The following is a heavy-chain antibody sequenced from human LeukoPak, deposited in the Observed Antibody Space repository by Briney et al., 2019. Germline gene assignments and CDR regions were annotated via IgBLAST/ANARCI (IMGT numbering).Heavy chain of an antibody. CDR1: GYTFTSYY. Sequence: ASVTVSCKASGYTFTSYYMHWVRQAPGQGLEWMGWINPNSGGTNYAQKFQGRVTMTRDTSISTAYMELSRLRSDDTAVYYCARGEGMITMIVVVISAAPEDAFDIWGQGTMVTVSS. V-gene: IGHV1-2*02. D-gene: IGHD3-22*01. CDR3: ARGEGMITMIVVVISAAPEDAFDI. CDR2: INPNSGGT. J-gene: IGHJ3*02.